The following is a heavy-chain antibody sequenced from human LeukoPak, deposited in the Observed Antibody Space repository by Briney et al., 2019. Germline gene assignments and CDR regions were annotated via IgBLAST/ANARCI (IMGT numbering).Heavy chain of an antibody. CDR1: GGTFSSYA. V-gene: IGHV1-69*05. J-gene: IGHJ4*02. Sequence: ASVKVSYKASGGTFSSYAISWVRQAPGQGLEWMGRIIPIFGTANYAQKFQGRVTITTDESTSTAYMELSSLRSEDTAVYYCARDYGDYSDYWGQGTLVTVSS. CDR2: IIPIFGTA. D-gene: IGHD4-17*01. CDR3: ARDYGDYSDY.